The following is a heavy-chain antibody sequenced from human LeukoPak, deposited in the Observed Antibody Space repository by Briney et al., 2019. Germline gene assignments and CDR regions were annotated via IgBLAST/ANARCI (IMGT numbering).Heavy chain of an antibody. V-gene: IGHV1-2*06. CDR3: ARPYCSGGSCPPR. CDR1: GYTFTGYY. Sequence: ASVKVSCKASGYTFTGYYMHWVRQAPGQGLERMGRINPNSGGTNYAQKFQGRVTITRDTEIRTDYMELRKLRSHDTAVYYCARPYCSGGSCPPRWGQGTLVTVSS. J-gene: IGHJ4*02. D-gene: IGHD2-15*01. CDR2: INPNSGGT.